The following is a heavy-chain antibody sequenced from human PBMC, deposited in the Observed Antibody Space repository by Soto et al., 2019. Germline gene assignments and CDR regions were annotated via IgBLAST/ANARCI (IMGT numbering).Heavy chain of an antibody. Sequence: PSETLSLTCTVSGGSISSYYWSWIRQPPGKGPEWIGYIYYSGSTNYNPSLKSRVTISVDTSKNQFSLKLSSVTAADTAVYYCARLAAAGRNYYGMDVWGQGTTVTVSS. CDR3: ARLAAAGRNYYGMDV. J-gene: IGHJ6*02. CDR1: GGSISSYY. CDR2: IYYSGST. V-gene: IGHV4-59*01. D-gene: IGHD6-13*01.